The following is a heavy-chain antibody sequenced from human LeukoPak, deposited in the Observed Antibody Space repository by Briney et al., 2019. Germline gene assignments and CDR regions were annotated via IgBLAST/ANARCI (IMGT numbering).Heavy chain of an antibody. D-gene: IGHD2-8*01. CDR1: GGTFSGYA. J-gene: IGHJ6*02. CDR3: ARDPSIVLMVYAIRDGMDV. CDR2: IIPILGIA. V-gene: IGHV1-69*04. Sequence: ASVKVSCKASGGTFSGYAISWVRQAPGQGLEWMGRIIPILGIANYAQKFQGRVTITADKSTSTAYMELSSLRSEDTAVYYCARDPSIVLMVYAIRDGMDVWGQGTTVTVSS.